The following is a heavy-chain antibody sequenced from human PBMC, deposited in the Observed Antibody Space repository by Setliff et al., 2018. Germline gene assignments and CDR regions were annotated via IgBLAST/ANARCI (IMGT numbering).Heavy chain of an antibody. CDR2: VLYGGST. V-gene: IGHV4-59*08. D-gene: IGHD1-26*01. CDR1: GASTTTYY. J-gene: IGHJ4*02. Sequence: SETLSLTCAVSGASTTTYYWSWIRQPPGKGLEWIGYVLYGGSTKFNPPLKSRASISVDTTRNQFSLRLISVTAADTAIYYCARHLGPWDPVDYWGPGTLVTVSS. CDR3: ARHLGPWDPVDY.